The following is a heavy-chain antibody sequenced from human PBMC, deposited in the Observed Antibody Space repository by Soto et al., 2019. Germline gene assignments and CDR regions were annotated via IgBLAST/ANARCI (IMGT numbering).Heavy chain of an antibody. V-gene: IGHV3-15*01. CDR2: IKSKTDGGTT. Sequence: GGSLRLSCAASGFTFSNAWMSWVRQAPGKGLEWVGRIKSKTDGGTTDYAAPVKGRFTISRDDSKNTLYLQMNSLKTEDTAVYYCTTGDSLGIYYGSGRPYYYMDVWGKGTTVTVSS. J-gene: IGHJ6*03. CDR3: TTGDSLGIYYGSGRPYYYMDV. D-gene: IGHD3-10*01. CDR1: GFTFSNAW.